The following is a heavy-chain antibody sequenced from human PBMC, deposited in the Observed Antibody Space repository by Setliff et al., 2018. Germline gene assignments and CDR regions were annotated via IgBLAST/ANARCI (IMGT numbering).Heavy chain of an antibody. CDR2: INAGNGNT. J-gene: IGHJ6*03. V-gene: IGHV1-3*03. CDR3: ARGSSRYYYYMDV. CDR1: GYPFTSYA. Sequence: ASVKVSCKAFGYPFTSYAMHWVRQAPGQRLEWMGWINAGNGNTKYSQEFQGRVTITRDTSASTAYMELSSLRSEDMAVYYCARGSSRYYYYMDVWGKGTTVTVSS.